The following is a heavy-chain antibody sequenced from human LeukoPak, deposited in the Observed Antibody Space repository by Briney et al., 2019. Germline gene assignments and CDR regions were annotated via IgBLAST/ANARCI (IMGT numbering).Heavy chain of an antibody. CDR3: ARDLSGDGYNKFDY. CDR1: GFTFINYI. D-gene: IGHD5-24*01. J-gene: IGHJ4*02. CDR2: ISTGSRHI. Sequence: GGSLRLSCAASGFTFINYIMNWVRQAPGKGLELVSSISTGSRHIYYAASVKGRFTISRDDAKNSLYLQMNSLRAEDTAVYYCARDLSGDGYNKFDYWGQGTLVTVSP. V-gene: IGHV3-21*01.